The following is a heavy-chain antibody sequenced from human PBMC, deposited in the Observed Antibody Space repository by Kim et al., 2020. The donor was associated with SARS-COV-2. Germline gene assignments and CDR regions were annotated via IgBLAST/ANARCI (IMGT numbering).Heavy chain of an antibody. CDR2: ISSNGGST. CDR1: GFTFSSYA. J-gene: IGHJ6*02. V-gene: IGHV3-64D*09. Sequence: GGSLRLSCSASGFTFSSYAMHWVRQAPGKGLEYVSAISSNGGSTYYADSVKGRFTISRDNSKNTLYLQMSSLRAEDTAVYYCVKHASRGYSGYEPLYYYYGMDVWGQGTTVTVSS. CDR3: VKHASRGYSGYEPLYYYYGMDV. D-gene: IGHD5-12*01.